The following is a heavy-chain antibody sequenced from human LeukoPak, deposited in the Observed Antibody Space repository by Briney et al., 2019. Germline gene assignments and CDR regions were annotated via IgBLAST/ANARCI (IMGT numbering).Heavy chain of an antibody. Sequence: GGSLRLSCAASGFTFTSYGMHWVRQAPGKGLEWVTFIQYDGSKKYYADSVKGRFTISRDNSKNTLYLEMNSLRAEDTAVYYCAKDIGSYYDYWGQGILVTVSS. J-gene: IGHJ4*02. CDR2: IQYDGSKK. V-gene: IGHV3-30*02. CDR1: GFTFTSYG. D-gene: IGHD3-10*01. CDR3: AKDIGSYYDY.